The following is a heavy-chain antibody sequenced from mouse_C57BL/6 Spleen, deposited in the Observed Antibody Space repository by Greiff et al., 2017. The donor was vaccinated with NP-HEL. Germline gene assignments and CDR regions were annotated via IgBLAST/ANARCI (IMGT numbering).Heavy chain of an antibody. CDR2: IYPGSGST. V-gene: IGHV1-55*01. CDR3: ARVERDVGFAY. D-gene: IGHD2-13*01. J-gene: IGHJ3*01. CDR1: GYTFTSYW. Sequence: QVQLKESGAELVKPGASVKMSCKASGYTFTSYWITWVKQRPGQGLEWIGDIYPGSGSTNYNEKFKSKATLTVDTSSSTAYMQLSSLTSEDSAVYYCARVERDVGFAYWGQGTLVTVSA.